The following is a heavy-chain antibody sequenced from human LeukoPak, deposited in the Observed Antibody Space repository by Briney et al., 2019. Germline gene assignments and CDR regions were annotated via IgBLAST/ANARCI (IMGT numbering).Heavy chain of an antibody. D-gene: IGHD5-18*01. J-gene: IGHJ3*02. CDR2: ISSSSSYI. V-gene: IGHV3-21*01. Sequence: GSLRLSCAASGFTFSSYSMNWVRQAPGKGLGWVSSISSSSSYIYYADSVKGRFTISRDNAKNSLYLQMNSLRAEDTAVYYCASVDTAMAPLEAFDIWGQGTMVTVSS. CDR1: GFTFSSYS. CDR3: ASVDTAMAPLEAFDI.